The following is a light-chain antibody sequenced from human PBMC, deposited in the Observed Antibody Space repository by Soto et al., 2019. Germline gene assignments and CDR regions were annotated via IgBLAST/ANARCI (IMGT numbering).Light chain of an antibody. J-gene: IGLJ1*01. CDR2: EVS. Sequence: QSVLTQPASVSGSPGQSITISCTGTSSDVGGYNYVSWYQQHPGKVPKLMIYEVSNRPSVVVHRFSGSKSGNTASLTISGLQAEDEADYYCSSFTSSSTQVFGTGTKVTVL. V-gene: IGLV2-14*01. CDR3: SSFTSSSTQV. CDR1: SSDVGGYNY.